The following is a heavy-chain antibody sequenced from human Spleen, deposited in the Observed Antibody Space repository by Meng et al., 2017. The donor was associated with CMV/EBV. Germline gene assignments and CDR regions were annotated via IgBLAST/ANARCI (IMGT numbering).Heavy chain of an antibody. J-gene: IGHJ3*02. D-gene: IGHD3-22*01. CDR1: YY. CDR2: ISSSGSTI. V-gene: IGHV3-11*04. CDR3: ARNLIVVANHDAFDI. Sequence: YYWGWVRQPPGKGLEWVSYISSSGSTIYYADSVKGRFTISRDNAKSSLYLQMNSLRAEDTAVYYCARNLIVVANHDAFDIWGQGTMVTVSS.